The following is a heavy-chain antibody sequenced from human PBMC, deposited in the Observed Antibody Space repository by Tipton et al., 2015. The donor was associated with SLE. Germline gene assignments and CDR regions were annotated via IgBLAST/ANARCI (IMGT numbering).Heavy chain of an antibody. V-gene: IGHV3-23*01. CDR2: ISAGGGT. CDR3: AREHVLLDAFDI. CDR1: GFTFSNYA. Sequence: SLRLSCAASGFTFSNYAMSWVRQGPGKGLEWVSAISAGGGTYYADPVKGRFTISRDNSKNTLYLQMNSLRAEDTAVYYCAREHVLLDAFDIWGQGTMVTVSS. J-gene: IGHJ3*02. D-gene: IGHD3-10*01.